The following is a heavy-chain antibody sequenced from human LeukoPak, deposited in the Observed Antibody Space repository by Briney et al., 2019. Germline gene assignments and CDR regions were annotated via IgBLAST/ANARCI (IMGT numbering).Heavy chain of an antibody. CDR2: IYCSGST. CDR3: TRLNSYGPNYYYGMDV. V-gene: IGHV4-59*01. D-gene: IGHD5-18*01. CDR1: GGSISSYY. J-gene: IGHJ6*02. Sequence: SETLSLTCTVSGGSISSYYWSWIRQPPGKGLEWIGYIYCSGSTNYNLSLKRRVTISVDTSKNQFSLKLSSVTAADTAVYYCTRLNSYGPNYYYGMDVWGQGTTVTVSS.